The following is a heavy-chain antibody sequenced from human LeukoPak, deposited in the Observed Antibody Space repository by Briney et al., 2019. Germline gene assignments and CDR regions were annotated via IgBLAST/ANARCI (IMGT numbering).Heavy chain of an antibody. V-gene: IGHV3-23*01. CDR1: GFTFSTYA. Sequence: PGGSLRLSCAASGFTFSTYAMSWVRQAPGKGLEWVSAISDSGGSTYYADSVKGRFTISRDNSKNTLYLQMNSLRAEDTAIYYCAKGVERGYSYAYYVDYWGQGTLVTVSS. D-gene: IGHD5-18*01. CDR3: AKGVERGYSYAYYVDY. J-gene: IGHJ4*02. CDR2: ISDSGGST.